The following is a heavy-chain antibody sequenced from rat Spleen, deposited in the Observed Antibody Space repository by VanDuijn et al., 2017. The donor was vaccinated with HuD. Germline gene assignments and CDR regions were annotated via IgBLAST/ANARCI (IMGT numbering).Heavy chain of an antibody. D-gene: IGHD1-2*01. V-gene: IGHV2-13*01. CDR3: ARGSYIYDYFDY. CDR1: GFSLSNYG. J-gene: IGHJ2*01. Sequence: QEQLKESGPGLVQPSQTLSLTCTVSGFSLSNYGVIWVRQPPGKGLEWMGVIWGDGNTNYNSALKSRLSISRDTSKSQVFLKMNSLQTEDIATYYCARGSYIYDYFDYWGQGVMVTVSS. CDR2: IWGDGNT.